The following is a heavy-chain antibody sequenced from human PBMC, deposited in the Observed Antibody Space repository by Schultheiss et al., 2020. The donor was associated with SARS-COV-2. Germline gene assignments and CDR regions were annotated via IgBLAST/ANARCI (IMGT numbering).Heavy chain of an antibody. CDR2: IYYSGST. D-gene: IGHD2-15*01. V-gene: IGHV4-61*01. CDR1: GGSISSSSYY. J-gene: IGHJ6*02. Sequence: SETLSLTCTVSGGSISSSSYYWSWIRQPPGKGLEWIGYIYYSGSTNYNPSLKSRVTISVDTSKNQFSLKLSSVTAADTAVYYCARDGSAATRYGMDVWGQGTTVTVSS. CDR3: ARDGSAATRYGMDV.